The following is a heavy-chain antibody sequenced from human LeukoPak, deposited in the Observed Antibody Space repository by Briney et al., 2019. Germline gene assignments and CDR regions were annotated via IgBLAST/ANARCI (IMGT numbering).Heavy chain of an antibody. Sequence: PSETLSLTCTVSGGSISSGGYYWSWIRQPPGKGLVWIGYIYHSGSTYYNPSLKSRVTISVDRSKNQFSLKLSSVTAADTAVYYCARAPTAHYYDSSGYYDYWGQGTLVTVSS. J-gene: IGHJ4*02. D-gene: IGHD3-22*01. CDR2: IYHSGST. CDR1: GGSISSGGYY. V-gene: IGHV4-30-2*01. CDR3: ARAPTAHYYDSSGYYDY.